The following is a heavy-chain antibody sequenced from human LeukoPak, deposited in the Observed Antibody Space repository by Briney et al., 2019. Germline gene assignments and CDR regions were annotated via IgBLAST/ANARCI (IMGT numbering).Heavy chain of an antibody. J-gene: IGHJ6*03. Sequence: SETLSLTCTVSGGSISSYYWSWIRQPPGKGLEWIGYIYYSGSTNYNPSLKSRVTISVDTSKNQFSLKLSSVTAADTAVYYCARSFMVVVPAATYYYYYYMDVRGKGTTVTVSS. D-gene: IGHD2-2*01. CDR1: GGSISSYY. CDR2: IYYSGST. CDR3: ARSFMVVVPAATYYYYYYMDV. V-gene: IGHV4-59*08.